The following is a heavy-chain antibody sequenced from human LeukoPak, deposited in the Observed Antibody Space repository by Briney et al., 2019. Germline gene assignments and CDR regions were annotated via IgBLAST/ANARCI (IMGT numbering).Heavy chain of an antibody. V-gene: IGHV3-11*04. Sequence: GGSLRLSCAASGFTFSDYYMSWIRQAPGRGLEWVSYISSSGSTIYYADSVKGRFTISRDNAKNTLYLQMNSLRTEDSALYYCVVDLSGSADYWGQGTLVTVSS. CDR2: ISSSGSTI. CDR1: GFTFSDYY. J-gene: IGHJ4*02. CDR3: VVDLSGSADY. D-gene: IGHD3-10*01.